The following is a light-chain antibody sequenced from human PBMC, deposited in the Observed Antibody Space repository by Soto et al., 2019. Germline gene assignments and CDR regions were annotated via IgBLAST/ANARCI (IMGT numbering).Light chain of an antibody. Sequence: DIQMTQSPSSLSASVGDRVTITCRASQSISSYLHWYQQKPGKAPNLLIYAASSLQSGVPSRFSGSGSGTDFTLTISSLHPEDFATYYCQQSYNTPLTFGGGTKVEIK. CDR3: QQSYNTPLT. CDR1: QSISSY. J-gene: IGKJ4*01. V-gene: IGKV1-39*01. CDR2: AAS.